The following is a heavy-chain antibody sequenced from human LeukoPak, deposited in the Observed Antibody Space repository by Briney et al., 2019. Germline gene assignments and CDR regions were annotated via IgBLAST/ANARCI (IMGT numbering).Heavy chain of an antibody. CDR3: ARFQVTYSSSWYGGADWFDP. CDR2: IYYSGST. Sequence: SGTLSLTCTVSGGSISSSSYYWGWIRQPPGKGLEWIGSIYYSGSTYYNPSLKSRVTISVDTSKNQFSLKLSSVTAADTAVYYCARFQVTYSSSWYGGADWFDPWGQGTLVTVSS. J-gene: IGHJ5*02. CDR1: GGSISSSSYY. D-gene: IGHD6-13*01. V-gene: IGHV4-39*07.